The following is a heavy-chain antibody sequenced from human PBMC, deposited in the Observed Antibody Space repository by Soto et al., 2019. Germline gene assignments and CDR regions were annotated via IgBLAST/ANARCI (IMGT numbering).Heavy chain of an antibody. D-gene: IGHD3-3*01. Sequence: QVQLVQSGAEVKKPGSSVKVSCKASGGTFSSYAISWVRQAPGQGLEWMGWISAYNGNTNYAQKLQGRVTMTTDTSTSTAYMELRSLRSDDTAVYYCARALRFLEWLLSDYYYGMDVWGQGTTVTVSS. J-gene: IGHJ6*02. CDR2: ISAYNGNT. CDR3: ARALRFLEWLLSDYYYGMDV. CDR1: GGTFSSYA. V-gene: IGHV1-18*01.